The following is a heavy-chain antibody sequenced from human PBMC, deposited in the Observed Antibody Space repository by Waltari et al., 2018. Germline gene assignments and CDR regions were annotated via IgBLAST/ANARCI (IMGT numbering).Heavy chain of an antibody. Sequence: QVQLQQWGAGLLKPSETLSLTCAVYGGSFSGYYWRWLRQPPGTGLRWIGESNHSGSTNYNPSLKSRVTISVDTSKNQFSLKLSSVTAADTAVYYCARAPLIVGATRPEKEYFQHWGQGTLVTVSS. D-gene: IGHD1-26*01. CDR3: ARAPLIVGATRPEKEYFQH. CDR1: GGSFSGYY. V-gene: IGHV4-34*01. J-gene: IGHJ1*01. CDR2: SNHSGST.